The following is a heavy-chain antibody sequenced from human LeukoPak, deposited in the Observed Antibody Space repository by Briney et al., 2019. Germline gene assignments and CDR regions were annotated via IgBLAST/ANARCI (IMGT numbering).Heavy chain of an antibody. V-gene: IGHV1-69*04. CDR2: IIPILGIA. Sequence: SVKVSCKPSGGTFSSYAISWVRPAPGQGLEWMGRIIPILGIANYAQKFQGRVTITADKSTSTAYMELSSLRSEDTAVYYCATGVIVGATTNYYYGMDVWGQGTTVTVSS. CDR3: ATGVIVGATTNYYYGMDV. D-gene: IGHD1-26*01. CDR1: GGTFSSYA. J-gene: IGHJ6*02.